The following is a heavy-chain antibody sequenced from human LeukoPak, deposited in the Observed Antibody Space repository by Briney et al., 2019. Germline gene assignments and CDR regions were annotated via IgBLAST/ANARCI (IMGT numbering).Heavy chain of an antibody. D-gene: IGHD3-22*01. CDR2: IKQDGSEK. Sequence: GGSLRLSCAASGFTFSSYWMNWVRQAPGKGLEWVANIKQDGSEKYYVDSVKGRFTISRDNAMNSLYLHMNSLRAEDTAVYYCARGSTYYDSSGQVPFDYWGQGTLVTVSS. CDR3: ARGSTYYDSSGQVPFDY. V-gene: IGHV3-7*01. J-gene: IGHJ4*02. CDR1: GFTFSSYW.